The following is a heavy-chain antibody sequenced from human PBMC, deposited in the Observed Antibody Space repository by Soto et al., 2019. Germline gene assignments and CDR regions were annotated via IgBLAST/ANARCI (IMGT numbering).Heavy chain of an antibody. Sequence: QVQLVQSGAEVKKPGASVKVSCKAAAYTFTSYDINWVRQATGQGLEWMGWMNPNSGNTGYAQKFQGRVTMTRNTSISTAYMELSSLRSEDTAVYYCARECSDIGLINQKYGMDVWGRGTTVTVSS. CDR2: MNPNSGNT. CDR1: AYTFTSYD. J-gene: IGHJ6*02. CDR3: ARECSDIGLINQKYGMDV. V-gene: IGHV1-8*01. D-gene: IGHD3-22*01.